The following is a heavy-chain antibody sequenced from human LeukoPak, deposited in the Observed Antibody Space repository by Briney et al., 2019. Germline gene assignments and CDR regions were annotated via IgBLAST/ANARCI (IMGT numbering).Heavy chain of an antibody. CDR3: ARDYVDAIPMIKDY. CDR1: GGTFSSYA. CDR2: IIPIFGTA. V-gene: IGHV1-69*13. Sequence: SVTVSCKASGGTFSSYAISWVRQAPGQGLEWMGGIIPIFGTANYAQKFQGRVTITADESTSTAYMELSSLRSEDTAVYYCARDYVDAIPMIKDYWGQGTLVTVSS. D-gene: IGHD2-8*01. J-gene: IGHJ4*02.